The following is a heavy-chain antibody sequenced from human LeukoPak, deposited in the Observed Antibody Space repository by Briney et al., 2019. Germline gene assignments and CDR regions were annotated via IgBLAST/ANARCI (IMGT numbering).Heavy chain of an antibody. Sequence: PSETLSLTCAVYGGSFSGYYWSWIRQPPGKGLEWIGEINHSGSTNYNPSLKSRVTISVDTSKNQFSLKLSSVTAADTAVYYCARGRQGYCSSTSCHHNYYYYYMDVWGKGTTVTVSS. V-gene: IGHV4-34*01. CDR3: ARGRQGYCSSTSCHHNYYYYYMDV. CDR1: GGSFSGYY. CDR2: INHSGST. J-gene: IGHJ6*03. D-gene: IGHD2-2*01.